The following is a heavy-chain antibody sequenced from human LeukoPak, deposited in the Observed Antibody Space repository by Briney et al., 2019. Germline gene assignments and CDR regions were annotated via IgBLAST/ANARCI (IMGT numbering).Heavy chain of an antibody. CDR3: ARERDSSVIDGFDI. D-gene: IGHD3-22*01. CDR1: VDFINNYY. CDR2: IYYSGTT. J-gene: IGHJ3*02. Sequence: SDTLPLTCTVCVDFINNYYWRWIRQPPRKGLEGFGFIYYSGTTNYNPSLKSRVTISVDTSKNQYSLKLSSVTAADTAVYYFARERDSSVIDGFDIWGQGTMVTVSS. V-gene: IGHV4-59*01.